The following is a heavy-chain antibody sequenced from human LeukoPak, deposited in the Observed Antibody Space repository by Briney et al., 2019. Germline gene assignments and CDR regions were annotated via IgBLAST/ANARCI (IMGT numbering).Heavy chain of an antibody. V-gene: IGHV3-69-1*02. CDR3: ARDRSYSIPD. CDR1: GFTFSNYP. D-gene: IGHD2-2*02. Sequence: PGGSLRLSCVASGFTFSNYPMIWVRQAPGKGLEWLSYIDGSSIIYYEASVKGRFTISRDSAKNSVYLQMNSLRVEDTAVYYCARDRSYSIPDWGQGTLVTVSS. J-gene: IGHJ4*02. CDR2: IDGSSII.